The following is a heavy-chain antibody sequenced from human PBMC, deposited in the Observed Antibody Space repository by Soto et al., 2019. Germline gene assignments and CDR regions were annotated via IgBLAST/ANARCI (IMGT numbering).Heavy chain of an antibody. CDR1: GFPFSSYT. CDR2: ITTSSSRNV. D-gene: IGHD2-2*01. CDR3: ARDKCSSSNCYRPYALDV. V-gene: IGHV3-21*01. J-gene: IGHJ6*02. Sequence: GGSLRLSCSASGFPFSSYTMYWVRQAPGKGLEWVSSITTSSSRNVFYADSVQGRFTISRDNANNILYLQMSNLRVEDTAVYYCARDKCSSSNCYRPYALDVWGQGTTVTVSS.